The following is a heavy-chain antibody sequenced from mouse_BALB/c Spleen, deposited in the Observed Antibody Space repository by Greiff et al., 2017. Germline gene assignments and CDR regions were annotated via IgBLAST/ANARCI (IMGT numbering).Heavy chain of an antibody. CDR3: ARDITTVVAKGY. J-gene: IGHJ2*01. V-gene: IGHV5-17*03. D-gene: IGHD1-1*01. CDR1: GFTFSSFG. Sequence: EVKLVESGGGLVQPGGSRKLSCAASGFTFSSFGMHWVRQAPEKGLEWVAYISSGSSTIYYADTVKGRFTISRDNAKNTLYLQMSSLKSEDTAMYYCARDITTVVAKGYWGQGTTLTVSS. CDR2: ISSGSSTI.